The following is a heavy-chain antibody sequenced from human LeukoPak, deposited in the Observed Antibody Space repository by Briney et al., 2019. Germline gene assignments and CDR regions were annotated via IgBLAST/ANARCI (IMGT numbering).Heavy chain of an antibody. Sequence: ETLSLTCTVSGGSISSYYWSWIRQPPGKGLAWIGYIYYSGSTNYNPSLKSRVTISVDTSKNQFSLKLSSVTAADTAVYYCARGSSGRQYNWFDPWGQGTLVTVSS. CDR2: IYYSGST. D-gene: IGHD3-10*01. V-gene: IGHV4-59*01. CDR3: ARGSSGRQYNWFDP. CDR1: GGSISSYY. J-gene: IGHJ5*02.